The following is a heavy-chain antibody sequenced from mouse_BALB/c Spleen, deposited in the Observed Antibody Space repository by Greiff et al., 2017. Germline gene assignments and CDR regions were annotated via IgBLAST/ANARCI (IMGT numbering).Heavy chain of an antibody. CDR1: GFNIKDYY. V-gene: IGHV14-4*02. Sequence: EVQLQQSGAELVRSGASVKLSCTASGFNIKDYYMHWVKQRPEQGLEWIGWIDPENGDTEYAPKFQGKATMTADTSSNTAYLQLSSLTSEDTAVYYCNGYGNYDAMDYWGQGTSVTVSS. J-gene: IGHJ4*01. CDR2: IDPENGDT. CDR3: NGYGNYDAMDY. D-gene: IGHD2-1*01.